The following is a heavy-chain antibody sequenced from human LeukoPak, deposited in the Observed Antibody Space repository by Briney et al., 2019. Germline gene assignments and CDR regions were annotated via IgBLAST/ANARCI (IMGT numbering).Heavy chain of an antibody. Sequence: GGSLRLSCAASGFTFSSYAMSWVRQAPGKGLEWVSAISGSGGSTYYADSVKGRFTISRDISKNTLYLQMNSLRAEDTAVYYCARELWFGESYYYYGMDVWGQGTTVTVSS. CDR2: ISGSGGST. V-gene: IGHV3-23*01. D-gene: IGHD3-10*01. J-gene: IGHJ6*02. CDR3: ARELWFGESYYYYGMDV. CDR1: GFTFSSYA.